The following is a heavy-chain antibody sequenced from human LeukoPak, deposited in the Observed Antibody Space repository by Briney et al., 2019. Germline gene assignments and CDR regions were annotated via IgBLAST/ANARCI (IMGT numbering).Heavy chain of an antibody. J-gene: IGHJ5*02. CDR2: ISWDGADT. Sequence: GGSLRLSCAASGFIFDDYAIHWVRQAPGKGLEWVSLISWDGADTDYADSVKGRFTISRDNSKNSLYLQMNSLRPEDTALYYCAKTVAGWFYDWGQGTLVTVSS. V-gene: IGHV3-43D*03. CDR3: AKTVAGWFYD. CDR1: GFIFDDYA. D-gene: IGHD2-21*01.